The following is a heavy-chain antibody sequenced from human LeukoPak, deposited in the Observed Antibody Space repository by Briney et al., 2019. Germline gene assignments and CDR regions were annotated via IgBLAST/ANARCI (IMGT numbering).Heavy chain of an antibody. CDR3: ARVRLLTTYYFDY. Sequence: SETLSLTCTVSGGSISSYYWSWTRQPPGKGLEWIGYIYYSGSTNYNPSLKSRVTISVDTSKNQFSLKLSSVTAADTAVYYCARVRLLTTYYFDYWGQGTLVTVSS. J-gene: IGHJ4*02. V-gene: IGHV4-59*01. CDR2: IYYSGST. D-gene: IGHD3-3*01. CDR1: GGSISSYY.